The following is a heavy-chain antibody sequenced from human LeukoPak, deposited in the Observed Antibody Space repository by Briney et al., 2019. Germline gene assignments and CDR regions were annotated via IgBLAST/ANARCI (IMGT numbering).Heavy chain of an antibody. D-gene: IGHD3-16*01. CDR3: TVPQSGGNWFDP. V-gene: IGHV3-73*01. Sequence: PGGSLRLSCAASGFTFSDSAIHWVRQASGKGLEWVGRIRGKGYSDPPAYVVSVKGRFTISSDDSKSTAYLQMNSLKAEDTAVYFCTVPQSGGNWFDPWGPGTQVTVSS. CDR1: GFTFSDSA. J-gene: IGHJ5*02. CDR2: IRGKGYSDPP.